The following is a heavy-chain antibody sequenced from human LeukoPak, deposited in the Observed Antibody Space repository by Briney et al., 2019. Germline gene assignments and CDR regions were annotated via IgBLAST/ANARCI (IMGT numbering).Heavy chain of an antibody. J-gene: IGHJ4*02. D-gene: IGHD3-10*01. CDR2: ISSSSSYI. CDR1: GFTFSSYA. CDR3: ARDLVDYYAPIDY. Sequence: GGSLRLSCAASGFTFSSYAMSWVRQAPGKGLEWVSSISSSSSYIYYADSVKGRFTISRDNAKNSLYLQMNSLRAEDTAVYYCARDLVDYYAPIDYWGQGTLVTVSS. V-gene: IGHV3-21*01.